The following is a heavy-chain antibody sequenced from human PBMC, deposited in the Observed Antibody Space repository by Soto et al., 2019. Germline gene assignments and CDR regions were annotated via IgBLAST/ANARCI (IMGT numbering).Heavy chain of an antibody. CDR1: GGTFSSYA. CDR3: ARVPPGESWSSRLTGIYYYYGMDV. D-gene: IGHD6-13*01. V-gene: IGHV1-69*01. J-gene: IGHJ6*02. Sequence: QVQLVQSGAEVKKPGSSVKVSCKASGGTFSSYAISWVRQAPGQGLEWMGGIIPIFGTANYAQKFQGRVTITADEFTRTAYMSLRSVRSEDTAVYYCARVPPGESWSSRLTGIYYYYGMDVWGQGTTVTVSS. CDR2: IIPIFGTA.